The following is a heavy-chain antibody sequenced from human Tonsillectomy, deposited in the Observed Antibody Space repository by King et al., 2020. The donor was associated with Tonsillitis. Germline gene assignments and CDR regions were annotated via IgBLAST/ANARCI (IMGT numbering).Heavy chain of an antibody. CDR1: GFTFSNYW. Sequence: EVQLVESGGGLVQPGGSLRLSCAASGFTFSNYWMSWVRQAPGEGLEWVANIKQDGSEKYYVDSVKGRFTISRDNAKNSLYLQMNSLRAEDTAVYYCARDLNSSVATPGTNFATWGQGTRVPASS. D-gene: IGHD3-22*01. CDR2: IKQDGSEK. V-gene: IGHV3-7*01. CDR3: ARDLNSSVATPGTNFAT. J-gene: IGHJ4*02.